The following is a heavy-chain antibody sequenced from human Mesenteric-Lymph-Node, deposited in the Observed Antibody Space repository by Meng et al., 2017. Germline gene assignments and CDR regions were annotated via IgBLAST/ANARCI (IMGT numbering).Heavy chain of an antibody. V-gene: IGHV1-69*06. CDR2: IIPIFGTA. D-gene: IGHD3-10*01. CDR3: ARDSTMVRGVILPNYYYGMDV. CDR1: GGTFSSYA. Sequence: SVKVSCKASGGTFSSYAISWVRQAPGQGLEWMGGIIPIFGTANYAQKFQGRVTITADKSTSTAYMELSSLRSEDTAVYYCARDSTMVRGVILPNYYYGMDVWGQGTTVTVSS. J-gene: IGHJ6*02.